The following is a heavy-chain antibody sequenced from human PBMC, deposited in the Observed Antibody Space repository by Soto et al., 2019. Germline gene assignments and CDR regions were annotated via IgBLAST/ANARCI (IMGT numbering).Heavy chain of an antibody. CDR1: GGSISSYY. CDR3: ARDKGSTVVTRADAFDI. CDR2: IYYSGST. D-gene: IGHD2-21*02. J-gene: IGHJ3*02. Sequence: SETLSLTCTVSGGSISSYYWSWIRQPPGKGLEWIGYIYYSGSTNYNPSLKSRVTISVDTSKNQFSLKLSSVTAADTAVYYCARDKGSTVVTRADAFDIWGKGTMVTX. V-gene: IGHV4-59*01.